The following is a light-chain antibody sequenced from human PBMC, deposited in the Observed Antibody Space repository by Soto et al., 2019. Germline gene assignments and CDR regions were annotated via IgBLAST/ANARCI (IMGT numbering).Light chain of an antibody. J-gene: IGLJ3*02. CDR3: SSYTSISTRV. Sequence: QSALPQPASVSGSPGQSITISCTGTSTDVGSYNYVSWYQQHPGKAPKLMIYEVSNRPPGVSNRFSGSKSGNTASLTISGLQAEDEANYSCSSYTSISTRVFGGGTKLTVL. CDR1: STDVGSYNY. CDR2: EVS. V-gene: IGLV2-14*01.